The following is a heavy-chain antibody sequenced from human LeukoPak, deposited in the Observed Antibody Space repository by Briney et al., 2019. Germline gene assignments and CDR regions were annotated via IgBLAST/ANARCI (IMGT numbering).Heavy chain of an antibody. D-gene: IGHD6-13*01. CDR3: ARDKMQQSTEGSNFDH. V-gene: IGHV3-7*01. J-gene: IGHJ4*02. CDR2: IRQDGSEK. CDR1: GFTFSSYW. Sequence: GGSLRLSCAASGFTFSSYWMSWVRQAPGKGLEWVANIRQDGSEKNYVDSVKGRFTISRDNAKNSLYLQMNSLRVEDTAVYYCARDKMQQSTEGSNFDHWGQGTLVTVSS.